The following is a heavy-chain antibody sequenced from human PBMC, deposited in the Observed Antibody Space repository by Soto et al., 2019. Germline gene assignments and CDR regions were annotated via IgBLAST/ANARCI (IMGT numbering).Heavy chain of an antibody. Sequence: GESLKISCKGSGYSFTIYWIGWVRQRPGKGLEWMGIIYPGDSDTRYSPSFQGQVTISADKSISTAYPQWSSLKASDTAMYYCARRSGVATTRTVGDYWGQGTLVTVS. V-gene: IGHV5-51*01. CDR1: GYSFTIYW. CDR2: IYPGDSDT. CDR3: ARRSGVATTRTVGDY. J-gene: IGHJ4*02. D-gene: IGHD5-12*01.